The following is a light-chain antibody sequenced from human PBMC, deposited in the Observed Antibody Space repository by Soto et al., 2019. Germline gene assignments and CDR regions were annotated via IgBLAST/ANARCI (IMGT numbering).Light chain of an antibody. CDR1: QSVSDN. V-gene: IGKV3D-15*01. CDR2: GAS. CDR3: QQYNNWPGT. Sequence: EIVLTQSPATLSVSPGERVTLSCRASQSVSDNLAWYQQKPGQAPRLLIYGASIRATDIPARFSGSGSGTEFTLTISGLQSEDCAVYYCQQYNNWPGTFGRGTKVDIK. J-gene: IGKJ1*01.